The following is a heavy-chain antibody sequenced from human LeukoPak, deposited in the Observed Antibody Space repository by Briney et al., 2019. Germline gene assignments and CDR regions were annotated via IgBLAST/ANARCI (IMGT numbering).Heavy chain of an antibody. Sequence: PGGSLRLSCAASGFTFSSHGIHWVRQAPGEGLEWVAIISYDGSNKYYADTVKGRFTISRDNSKNTLYLQMNSLRAEDTAVYYCARDYKVSYYGSGSLTTYYYYGMDVWGQGTTVTVSS. CDR2: ISYDGSNK. CDR3: ARDYKVSYYGSGSLTTYYYYGMDV. J-gene: IGHJ6*02. CDR1: GFTFSSHG. V-gene: IGHV3-30*03. D-gene: IGHD3-10*01.